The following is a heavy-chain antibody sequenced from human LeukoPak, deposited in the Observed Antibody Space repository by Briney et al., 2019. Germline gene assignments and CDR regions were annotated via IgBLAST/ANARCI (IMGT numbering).Heavy chain of an antibody. V-gene: IGHV3-7*03. Sequence: GGSLRLSCVASGFTFSSYLMSWVRQAPGKGLEWVANINQDGSENYYVDSVRGRFTISRDNAKNSLYLQMNSLRAEDTAVYYCARDRARFYYWGQGTLVTVSS. D-gene: IGHD3-3*01. CDR3: ARDRARFYY. J-gene: IGHJ4*02. CDR2: INQDGSEN. CDR1: GFTFSSYL.